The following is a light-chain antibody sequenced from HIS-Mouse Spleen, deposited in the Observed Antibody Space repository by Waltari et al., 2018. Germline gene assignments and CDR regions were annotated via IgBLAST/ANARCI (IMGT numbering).Light chain of an antibody. V-gene: IGLV2-14*01. CDR1: SSDVGGYNY. CDR2: EVS. Sequence: QSALTQPASVSGSPGQAITISCTGTSSDVGGYNYVSWYQQHPGKAPKLMIYEVSNRPSVLSNLVPGAKSGNTASLNISGLQAEDEADYYCSSYTSSSTLVFGAGTKLTVL. CDR3: SSYTSSSTLV. J-gene: IGLJ3*02.